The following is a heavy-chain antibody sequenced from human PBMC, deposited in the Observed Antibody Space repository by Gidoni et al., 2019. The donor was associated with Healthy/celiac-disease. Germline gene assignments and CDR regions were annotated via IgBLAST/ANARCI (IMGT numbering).Heavy chain of an antibody. CDR2: IIPIFGTA. CDR3: ARDSAVADPYSYYGMDV. D-gene: IGHD6-19*01. CDR1: GGTFSSYA. J-gene: IGHJ6*02. Sequence: QVQLVQSGAEAKKPGYSVKVSYKAAGGTFSSYAISWVRQAPGQGLEWMGGIIPIFGTANYAQKFQGRVTNTAVESTSTAYMELSSLRSEDTAVYYCARDSAVADPYSYYGMDVWGQGTTVTVSS. V-gene: IGHV1-69*01.